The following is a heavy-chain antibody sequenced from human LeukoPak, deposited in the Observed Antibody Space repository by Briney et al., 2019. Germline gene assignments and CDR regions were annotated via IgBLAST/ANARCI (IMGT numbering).Heavy chain of an antibody. D-gene: IGHD2-15*01. CDR3: ARGRSCSGGSCYPWWFDP. CDR1: GYSFTSYA. Sequence: GASVKVSCKASGYSFTSYAMHWERQAPGHRLEWMGWINAGNGNTKYSQKFQGRVTITRDTSASTAYMELSSLRSEDTAVYYCARGRSCSGGSCYPWWFDPWGQGTLVTVSS. J-gene: IGHJ5*02. CDR2: INAGNGNT. V-gene: IGHV1-3*01.